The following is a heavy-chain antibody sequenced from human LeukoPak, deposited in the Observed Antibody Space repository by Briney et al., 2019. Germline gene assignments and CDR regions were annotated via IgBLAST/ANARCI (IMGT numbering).Heavy chain of an antibody. CDR2: IIPILGIA. V-gene: IGHV1-69*04. CDR1: GGTFSSYA. D-gene: IGHD1-26*01. CDR3: ARVDAAQYSYYFDY. J-gene: IGHJ4*02. Sequence: SVKVSCKASGGTFSSYAISWVRQAPGQGLEWMGRIIPILGIANYAQKFQGSVTITADKSTSTAYMELSSLRSEDTAVYYCARVDAAQYSYYFDYWGQGTLVTVSS.